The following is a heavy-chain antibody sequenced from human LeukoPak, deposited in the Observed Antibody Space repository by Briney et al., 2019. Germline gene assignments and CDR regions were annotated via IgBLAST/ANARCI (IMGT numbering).Heavy chain of an antibody. CDR2: ISSSSSYI. CDR3: AREGCSGGSCYEPYYFDY. J-gene: IGHJ4*02. Sequence: TGGSLRLSCAASGFTFSSYSMNWVRQAPGKGLEWVSSISSSSSYIYYAGSVKGRFTISRDNAKNSLYLQMNSLRAEDTAVYYCAREGCSGGSCYEPYYFDYWGQGTLVTVSS. V-gene: IGHV3-21*01. D-gene: IGHD2-15*01. CDR1: GFTFSSYS.